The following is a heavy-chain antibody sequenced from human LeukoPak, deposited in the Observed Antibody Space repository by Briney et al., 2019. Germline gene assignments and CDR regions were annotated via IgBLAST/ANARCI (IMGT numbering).Heavy chain of an antibody. CDR3: ARDLTLTYSLYAFDI. V-gene: IGHV4-34*01. Sequence: GSLRLSCAASGFTFSSYSMNWVRQPPGKGLEWIGEINHSGSTNYNPSLKSRVTISVDTSKNQFSLKLSSVTAADTAVYYCARDLTLTYSLYAFDIWGQGTMVTVSS. CDR2: INHSGST. D-gene: IGHD5-12*01. J-gene: IGHJ3*02. CDR1: GFTFSSYS.